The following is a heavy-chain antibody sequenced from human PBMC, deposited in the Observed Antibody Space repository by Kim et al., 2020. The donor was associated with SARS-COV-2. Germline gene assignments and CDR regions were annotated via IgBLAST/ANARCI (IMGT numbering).Heavy chain of an antibody. J-gene: IGHJ4*02. D-gene: IGHD3-10*01. CDR3: ARQEVPVRPYFDY. CDR1: GGSISSSSYY. V-gene: IGHV4-39*01. Sequence: SETLSLTCTVSGGSISSSSYYWGWIRQPPGKGLEWIGSIYYSGSTYYNPSLKSRVTISVDTSKNQFSLKLSSVTAADTAVYYCARQEVPVRPYFDYWGQGTLVTVSS. CDR2: IYYSGST.